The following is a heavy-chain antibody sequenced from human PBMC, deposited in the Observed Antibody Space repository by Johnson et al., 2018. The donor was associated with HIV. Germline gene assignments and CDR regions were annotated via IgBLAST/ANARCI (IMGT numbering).Heavy chain of an antibody. CDR3: VSGSYFTFDI. D-gene: IGHD1-26*01. V-gene: IGHV3-20*04. J-gene: IGHJ3*02. CDR2: INWNGGST. Sequence: VQLVESGGGVVRPGGSLRLSCAASGFSFEDYGMNWVRQAPGKGLEWVSGINWNGGSTGYAYSVKGRLTISRDNSKNTLYLQMNSLKTEDSAVYYCVSGSYFTFDIWGQGTMVTVSS. CDR1: GFSFEDYG.